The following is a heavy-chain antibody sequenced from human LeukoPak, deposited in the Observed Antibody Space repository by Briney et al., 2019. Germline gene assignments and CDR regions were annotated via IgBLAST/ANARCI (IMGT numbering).Heavy chain of an antibody. CDR3: AKSTDSYSGSYLDY. J-gene: IGHJ4*02. CDR1: GFTFSLYG. Sequence: GSLRLSCAASGFTFSLYGMHWVRQAPGKGLEWVAVVSYDGTNKFYADSVKGRFTISRDGSKNTLYLQMNSLGVEDTAVYYCAKSTDSYSGSYLDYWGQGTLVTVSS. V-gene: IGHV3-30*18. CDR2: VSYDGTNK. D-gene: IGHD1-26*01.